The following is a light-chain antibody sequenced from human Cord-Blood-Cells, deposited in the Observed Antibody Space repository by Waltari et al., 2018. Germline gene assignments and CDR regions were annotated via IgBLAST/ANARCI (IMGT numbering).Light chain of an antibody. Sequence: EIVLTQSPGTLSLSPGERATTSCRASQSVSSSYLAWYQRKPGQAPRLLIYGASSRATGIPDRFSGSGSGTDFTLTISRLEPEDFAVYYCQQYGSSPITFGPGTKVDIK. CDR2: GAS. V-gene: IGKV3-20*01. CDR1: QSVSSSY. CDR3: QQYGSSPIT. J-gene: IGKJ3*01.